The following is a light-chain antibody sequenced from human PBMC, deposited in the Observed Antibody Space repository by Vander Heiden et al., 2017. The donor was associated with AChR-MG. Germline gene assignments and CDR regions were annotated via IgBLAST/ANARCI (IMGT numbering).Light chain of an antibody. J-gene: IGLJ1*01. V-gene: IGLV3-19*01. CDR1: GARNYY. Sequence: SSELTQAPAVSVALGHTVRITGQGDGARNYYASWYQQKPGQAPVLVIYGKNNRPSGIPDRFSGSSSGNTASLTITGAQAEDEADYYCNSRDSSGNHYVFGTGTKVTFL. CDR2: GKN. CDR3: NSRDSSGNHYV.